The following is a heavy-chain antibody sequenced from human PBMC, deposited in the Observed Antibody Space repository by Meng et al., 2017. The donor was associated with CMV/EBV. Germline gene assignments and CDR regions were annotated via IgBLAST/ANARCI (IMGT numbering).Heavy chain of an antibody. V-gene: IGHV3-49*04. D-gene: IGHD3-9*01. CDR1: GLTLSNYG. Sequence: GESLKISCAGSGLTLSNYGVTWVRQAPGGGLESLTFSRIRAHDATPQYAASVYGRFAISRDDSRGIAYLYMNSLRIEDTGVYYCTASPGYDFYYDIWGPGTLVTVSS. CDR3: TASPGYDFYYDI. CDR2: SRIRAHDATP. J-gene: IGHJ4*02.